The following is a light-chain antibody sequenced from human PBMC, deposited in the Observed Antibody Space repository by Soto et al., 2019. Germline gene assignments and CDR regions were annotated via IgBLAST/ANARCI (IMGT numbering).Light chain of an antibody. Sequence: QSALTQPPSVSGSPGQSVTISCLGSSSDVAYNRVSWYQQPPGTAPKLIIFEVSYRPSGVPDRFSGSKSGNTASLSISGLQAEDEADYYCSSYRYDSYTSAATVVFGGGTKVTVL. CDR3: SSYRYDSYTSAATVV. J-gene: IGLJ2*01. CDR1: SSDVAYNR. CDR2: EVS. V-gene: IGLV2-18*02.